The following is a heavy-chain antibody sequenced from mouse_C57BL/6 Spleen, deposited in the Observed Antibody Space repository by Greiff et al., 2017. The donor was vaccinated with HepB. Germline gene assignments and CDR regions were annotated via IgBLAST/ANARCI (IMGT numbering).Heavy chain of an antibody. Sequence: QVQLQQSGAELARPGASVKLSCKASGYTFTSYGISWVKQRTGQGLEWIGEIYPRSGNTYYNEKLKGKATLTADKSSSTAYMELRSLTSEDSAVYFCAREPYYYGSSLHAMDYWGQGTSVTVSS. J-gene: IGHJ4*01. V-gene: IGHV1-81*01. D-gene: IGHD1-1*01. CDR1: GYTFTSYG. CDR2: IYPRSGNT. CDR3: AREPYYYGSSLHAMDY.